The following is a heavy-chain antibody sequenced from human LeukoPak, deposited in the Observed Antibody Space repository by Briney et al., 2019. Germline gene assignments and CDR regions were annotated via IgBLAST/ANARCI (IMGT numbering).Heavy chain of an antibody. V-gene: IGHV1-46*01. CDR1: GYTFTRHY. Sequence: ASVKVSCKASGYTFTRHYMHWVRQAPGQGLEWMGIINPSGGSTIYAQKFQGGVTMTRDTSTSTVYMELSSLRSEDTAVYYCARVLGGLAFRTFDYWGQGTLVTVSS. J-gene: IGHJ4*02. CDR3: ARVLGGLAFRTFDY. D-gene: IGHD3-16*01. CDR2: INPSGGST.